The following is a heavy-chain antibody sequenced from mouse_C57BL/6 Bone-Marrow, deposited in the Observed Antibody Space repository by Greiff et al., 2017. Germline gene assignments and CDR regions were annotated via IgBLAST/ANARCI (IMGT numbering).Heavy chain of an antibody. CDR3: ARDAGSIYYGNYDWYFDV. V-gene: IGHV7-1*01. D-gene: IGHD2-1*01. CDR1: GFTFSDFY. Sequence: EVKVVESGGGLVQSGRSLRLSCATSGFTFSDFYMEWVRQAPGKGLEWIAASRNKANDYTTEYSASVKGRFIVSRDTSQSILYLQMNALRAEDTAIYYCARDAGSIYYGNYDWYFDVWGTGTTVTVSS. J-gene: IGHJ1*03. CDR2: SRNKANDYTT.